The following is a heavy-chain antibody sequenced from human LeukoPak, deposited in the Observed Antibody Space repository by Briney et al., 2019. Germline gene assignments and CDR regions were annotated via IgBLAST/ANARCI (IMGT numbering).Heavy chain of an antibody. CDR3: ARGNGNAKN. CDR1: GYTFTTYD. D-gene: IGHD2-8*01. J-gene: IGHJ4*02. Sequence: ASVKVSCKASGYTFTTYDINWVRQATGQGLEWMGWMNPYSGNTGYAQKFQGRVTMTRNTSISTAYMELSSPRSEDTAMYYCARGNGNAKNWGQGTLVTVSS. CDR2: MNPYSGNT. V-gene: IGHV1-8*01.